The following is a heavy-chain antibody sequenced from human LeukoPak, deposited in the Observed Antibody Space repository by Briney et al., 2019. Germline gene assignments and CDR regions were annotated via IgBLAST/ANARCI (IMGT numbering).Heavy chain of an antibody. CDR2: FRGRAYGGTT. CDR3: SRSRRVKCGGDCYLFDY. CDR1: VHLWRLW. Sequence: GSLKPLLPTFGVHLWRLWLEWVRQAPREGAKVVGFFRGRAYGGTTEYAASVKGRFTISREDSKNIAYLQMNSLKTEETAVYYCSRSRRVKCGGDCYLFDYWGQGTLVTVSS. V-gene: IGHV3-49*04. J-gene: IGHJ4*02. D-gene: IGHD2-21*02.